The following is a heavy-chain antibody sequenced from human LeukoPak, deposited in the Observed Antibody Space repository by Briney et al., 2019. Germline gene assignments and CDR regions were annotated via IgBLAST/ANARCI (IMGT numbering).Heavy chain of an antibody. CDR2: IYTSGST. Sequence: SETLSLTCTVTDLSVSSYYWSWIRQPAGKTLEWIGRIYTSGSTDYNPSLKSRVTMSVDTSKNQFSLKLSSVTAADTAVYYCARDAVLGAPSYGMDVWGQGTTVTVSS. V-gene: IGHV4-4*07. J-gene: IGHJ6*02. CDR1: DLSVSSYY. CDR3: ARDAVLGAPSYGMDV. D-gene: IGHD3-10*01.